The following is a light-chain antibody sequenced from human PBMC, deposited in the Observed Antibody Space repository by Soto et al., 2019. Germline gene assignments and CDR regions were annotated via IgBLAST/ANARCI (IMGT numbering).Light chain of an antibody. V-gene: IGKV1-39*01. CDR3: QQSYSTPRT. J-gene: IGKJ1*01. CDR2: AAS. Sequence: DIQMTQSPSSLSASVGDRVTITCRASQSISSYLNWYQQKPGKAPNLLIYAASSLQSGVPSRFSGSGSGTDFTLTISSLQPEDFATYYCQQSYSTPRTFGQGTNVDIK. CDR1: QSISSY.